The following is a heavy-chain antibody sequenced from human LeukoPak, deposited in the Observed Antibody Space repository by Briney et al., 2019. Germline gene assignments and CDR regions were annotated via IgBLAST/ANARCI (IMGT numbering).Heavy chain of an antibody. V-gene: IGHV4-39*01. D-gene: IGHD5-12*01. CDR2: IYYSGST. Sequence: SETLSLTCTVSGGSISSSSYYWGWIRQPPGKGLEWIGSIYYSGSTYYNPSLKSRVTISVDTSKNQFSLKLSSVTAADTAVYYCARDILRFALWGQGTLVTVSS. J-gene: IGHJ4*02. CDR1: GGSISSSSYY. CDR3: ARDILRFAL.